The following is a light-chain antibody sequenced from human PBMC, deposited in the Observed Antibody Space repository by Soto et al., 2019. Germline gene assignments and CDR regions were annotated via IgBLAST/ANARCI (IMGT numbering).Light chain of an antibody. CDR1: SSDVGGYNY. V-gene: IGLV2-8*01. J-gene: IGLJ1*01. CDR3: SSHAGATKV. Sequence: QSALTQPPSASGSLGQAVTISCTGTSSDVGGYNYVSWYQQHPGKAPRLMIYEVNKRPSGVPDRFSGSKSGNTASLTVSGVQAEDEADYYCSSHAGATKVFGTGTKVTVL. CDR2: EVN.